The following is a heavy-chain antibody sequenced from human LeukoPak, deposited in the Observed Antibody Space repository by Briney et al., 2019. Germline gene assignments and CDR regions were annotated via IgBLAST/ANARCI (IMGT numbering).Heavy chain of an antibody. CDR2: ISGSGGST. CDR3: AKDGGMYNWNGLDY. J-gene: IGHJ4*02. CDR1: GFTFSSYA. V-gene: IGHV3-23*01. D-gene: IGHD1-20*01. Sequence: GGSLRLSCAASGFTFSSYAMSWVRQAPGKGLEWVSAISGSGGSTYYADSVKGRFTISRDNSKNTLYLQMNSLRAEDTAVYYCAKDGGMYNWNGLDYWGQGTLVTVSS.